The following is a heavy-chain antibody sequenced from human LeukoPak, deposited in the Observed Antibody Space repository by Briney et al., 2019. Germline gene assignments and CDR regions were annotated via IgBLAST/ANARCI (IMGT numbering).Heavy chain of an antibody. Sequence: PVGSLRLSCAASGFTVSSNYMGWVLQAPWRGLEWVSVIYRDTTAYYPDSVKGRFTISRDNSKNTLYLQMNSLSTDDTAVYYCAKVEEGWFDPWGQGTLVTVSS. J-gene: IGHJ5*02. CDR2: IYRDTTA. CDR1: GFTVSSNY. CDR3: AKVEEGWFDP. V-gene: IGHV3-66*01.